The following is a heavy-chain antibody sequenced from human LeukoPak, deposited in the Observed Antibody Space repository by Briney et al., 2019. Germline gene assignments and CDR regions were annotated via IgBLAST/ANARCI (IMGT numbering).Heavy chain of an antibody. J-gene: IGHJ5*02. Sequence: SETLSLTCTVSGDSMSSSHYCWGWIRQPPGKGLEWIRSIYYSGSTYYNPSLKSRVTMSVDTSKKQFSLKLSSVTAADTAVYYCARHAVEAASRWFDPWGQGTLVTVSS. CDR3: ARHAVEAASRWFDP. D-gene: IGHD1-1*01. CDR1: GDSMSSSHYC. V-gene: IGHV4-39*01. CDR2: IYYSGST.